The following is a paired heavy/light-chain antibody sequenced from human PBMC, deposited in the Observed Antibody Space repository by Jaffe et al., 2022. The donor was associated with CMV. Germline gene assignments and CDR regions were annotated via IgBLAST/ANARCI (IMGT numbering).Light chain of an antibody. CDR2: AAS. CDR1: QDISNY. CDR3: LQHDTYPLT. V-gene: IGKV1-17*03. Sequence: DIQMTQSPSAMSASVGDRVTITCRASQDISNYLAWFQQKPGKVPKRLIYAASTLQSGVPSRFSGSGSGTEFTLTISSLQPEDFATYYCLQHDTYPLTFGGGTKVDIK. J-gene: IGKJ4*01.
Heavy chain of an antibody. V-gene: IGHV3-66*01. CDR1: GFTVSSNY. CDR3: ARGISGAPLGY. J-gene: IGHJ4*02. Sequence: EVQLVESGGALVHPGGSLRLSCVASGFTVSSNYMSWVRQAPGKGLEWVSVIYSGSNTDYADTVKGRFTISRDNSKNTLYLQMNSLRPEDTAVYYCARGISGAPLGYWGQGTLVTVSS. D-gene: IGHD3-10*01. CDR2: IYSGSNT.